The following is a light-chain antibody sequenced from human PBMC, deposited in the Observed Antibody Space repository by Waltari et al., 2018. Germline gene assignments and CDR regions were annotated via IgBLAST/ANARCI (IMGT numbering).Light chain of an antibody. Sequence: SYELTQPPSVSVSPGQPARITCSGDSLPTKYAYWYQQKSGQVPALVIFEDDKRPSGIPERFSGSSSGTVATLTINGAQVEDEADYYCYSTDSSTKQRVFGGGTKLTVL. CDR2: EDD. CDR1: SLPTKY. V-gene: IGLV3-10*01. J-gene: IGLJ2*01. CDR3: YSTDSSTKQRV.